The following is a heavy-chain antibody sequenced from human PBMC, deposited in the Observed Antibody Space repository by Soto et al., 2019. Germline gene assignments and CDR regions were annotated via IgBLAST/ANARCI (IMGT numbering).Heavy chain of an antibody. J-gene: IGHJ6*02. CDR1: GYSFTSYW. V-gene: IGHV5-51*01. CDR2: IYPGDSDT. Sequence: PGESQKISCKGSGYSFTSYWSGWVRQMPGKGLEWMGIIYPGDSDTRYSPSFQGQVTISADKSISTAYLQWSSLKASDTAMYYCARSDYGGNSVGYYYYGMDVWGQGTTVTVSS. D-gene: IGHD4-17*01. CDR3: ARSDYGGNSVGYYYYGMDV.